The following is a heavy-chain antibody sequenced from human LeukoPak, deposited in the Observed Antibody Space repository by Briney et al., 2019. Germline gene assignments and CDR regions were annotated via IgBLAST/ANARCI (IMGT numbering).Heavy chain of an antibody. CDR2: TYYRSKWNK. J-gene: IGHJ4*02. CDR3: ARGYMGTTDY. Sequence: SQTLSLTCAISGDSVSSNSAAWNWIRQSPSRGLEWLGRTYYRSKWNKNYAASVKSRITINPDTSKNQLSLQLNSVTPEDTAVYYCARGYMGTTDYWGQGTLVIVSS. D-gene: IGHD1-7*01. V-gene: IGHV6-1*01. CDR1: GDSVSSNSAA.